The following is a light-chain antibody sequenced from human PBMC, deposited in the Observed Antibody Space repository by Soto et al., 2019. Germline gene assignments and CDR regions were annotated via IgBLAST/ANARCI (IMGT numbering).Light chain of an antibody. Sequence: QSALTQPPSASGSFGQSVTISCTGTRSDDGGYNYVSWYQQHPGKAPKLMIYEVSERPSGVPDRFSGSKSGNTASLTVSGLQADDEADYYCSSYSGTNYHYVFGAGTKLTVL. CDR2: EVS. J-gene: IGLJ1*01. CDR3: SSYSGTNYHYV. CDR1: RSDDGGYNY. V-gene: IGLV2-8*01.